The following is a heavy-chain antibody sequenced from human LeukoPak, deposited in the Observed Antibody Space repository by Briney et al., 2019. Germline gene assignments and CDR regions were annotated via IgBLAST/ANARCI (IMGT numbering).Heavy chain of an antibody. J-gene: IGHJ4*02. CDR2: INPSGGST. CDR3: AGEYYDSSGYYHYLGY. V-gene: IGHV1-46*01. CDR1: GYTFTSYY. D-gene: IGHD3-22*01. Sequence: GASVKVSCKASGYTFTSYYMHWVRQAPGQGLEWMGIINPSGGSTSYAQKFQGRVTMTRDTSTSTAYMELSSLRSEDTAVYYCAGEYYDSSGYYHYLGYWGQGTLVTVSS.